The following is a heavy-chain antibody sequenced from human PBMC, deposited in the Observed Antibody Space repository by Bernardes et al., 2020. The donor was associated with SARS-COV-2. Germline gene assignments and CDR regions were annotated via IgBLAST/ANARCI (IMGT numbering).Heavy chain of an antibody. J-gene: IGHJ4*02. CDR2: IKQDGSEK. Sequence: GWVRQAPGKGLEWVANIKQDGSEKYYVDSVKGRFTISRDNAKNSLYLQMNSLRAEDTAVYYCARERGSGSYDCWGQGILVTVSS. CDR3: ARERGSGSYDC. D-gene: IGHD3-10*01. V-gene: IGHV3-7*01.